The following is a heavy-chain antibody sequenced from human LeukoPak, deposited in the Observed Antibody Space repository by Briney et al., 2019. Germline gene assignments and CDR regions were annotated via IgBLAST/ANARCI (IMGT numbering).Heavy chain of an antibody. V-gene: IGHV4-59*01. CDR3: ARGGGYASPIGY. CDR1: GGSISSYY. D-gene: IGHD5-12*01. J-gene: IGHJ4*02. CDR2: IYHSGST. Sequence: SETLSLTCTVSGGSISSYYWSWIRQPPGKGLEWIGYIYHSGSTNYNPSLKSRVTISVDTSKNQFSLKLSTVTAADTAVYYCARGGGYASPIGYWGQGALVTVSS.